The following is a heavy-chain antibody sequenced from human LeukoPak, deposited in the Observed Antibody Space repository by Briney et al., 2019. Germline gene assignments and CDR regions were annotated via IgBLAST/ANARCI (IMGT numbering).Heavy chain of an antibody. CDR3: ASAFADYYDSSGYYFDF. CDR1: GYTFTSYY. Sequence: ASEKVSRKASGYTFTSYYMHWVPQAPGQGREGVGIIYPRGGSTSYAQKFQGRVTMTRDTSTSTVYMELSSLRSEDTAVYYCASAFADYYDSSGYYFDFWGQGTMVTVSS. J-gene: IGHJ4*02. CDR2: IYPRGGST. V-gene: IGHV1-46*01. D-gene: IGHD3-22*01.